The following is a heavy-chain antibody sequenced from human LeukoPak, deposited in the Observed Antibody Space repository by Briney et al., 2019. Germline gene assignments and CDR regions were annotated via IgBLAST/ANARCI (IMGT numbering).Heavy chain of an antibody. CDR1: GFTFSSYA. J-gene: IGHJ4*02. Sequence: GGSLRLSCAASGFTFSSYAMRWVRQAPGKGLEWVSAISGSGGSTYYADSVKGRFTISRDNSKNTLYLQMNSLRAEDNAVYYCAKGKNSGSYYIFDYWGQGTLVTVSS. CDR3: AKGKNSGSYYIFDY. V-gene: IGHV3-23*01. CDR2: ISGSGGST. D-gene: IGHD3-10*01.